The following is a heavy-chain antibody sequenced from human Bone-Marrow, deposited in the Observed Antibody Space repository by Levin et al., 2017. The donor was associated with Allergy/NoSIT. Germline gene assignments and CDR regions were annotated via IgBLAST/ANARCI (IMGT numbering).Heavy chain of an antibody. D-gene: IGHD6-13*01. CDR3: ARDSRIAADPRLDY. CDR2: IYYSGST. V-gene: IGHV4-61*01. CDR1: GGSVSSGSYY. J-gene: IGHJ4*02. Sequence: NPSETLSLTCTVSGGSVSSGSYYWSWIRQPPGKGLEWIGYIYYSGSTNYNPSLKSRVTISVDTSKNQFSLKLSSVTAADTAVYYCARDSRIAADPRLDYWGQGTLVTVSS.